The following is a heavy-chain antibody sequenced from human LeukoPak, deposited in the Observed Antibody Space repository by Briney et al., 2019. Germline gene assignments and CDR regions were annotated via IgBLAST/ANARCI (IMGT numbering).Heavy chain of an antibody. Sequence: ASVKVSCKASGYTFTNYGISWVRQAPGQGLEWMGWVSAHADDTNYVQKFRGRITMTTGTSTSTAYVELRSLRSDDTAVYYCARDCIGCLGFDYWGQGTLVTVSS. D-gene: IGHD5/OR15-5a*01. J-gene: IGHJ4*02. CDR3: ARDCIGCLGFDY. CDR1: GYTFTNYG. V-gene: IGHV1-18*01. CDR2: VSAHADDT.